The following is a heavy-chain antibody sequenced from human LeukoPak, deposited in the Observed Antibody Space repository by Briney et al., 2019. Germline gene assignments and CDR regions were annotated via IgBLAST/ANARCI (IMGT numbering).Heavy chain of an antibody. CDR2: MNPNSGNT. Sequence: ASVKVSCKASGYTFTSYDTNWVRQATGQGLEWMGWMNPNSGNTGYAQKFQGRVTMTRNTSISTAYMELSSLRSGDTAVYYCARGGYYDSSGYYYGAFDIWGQGTMVTVSS. J-gene: IGHJ3*02. CDR3: ARGGYYDSSGYYYGAFDI. CDR1: GYTFTSYD. D-gene: IGHD3-22*01. V-gene: IGHV1-8*01.